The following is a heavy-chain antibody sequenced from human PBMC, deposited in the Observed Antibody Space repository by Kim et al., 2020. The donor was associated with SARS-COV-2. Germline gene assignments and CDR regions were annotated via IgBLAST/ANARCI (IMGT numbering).Heavy chain of an antibody. J-gene: IGHJ4*02. V-gene: IGHV3-48*03. Sequence: GGSLRLSCAASGLTFSVFQMNWVRQAPGKGLEWVSYISHDGRTIYYADSVTGRFTISRDNAKNSLYLQMNSLRAEDTAVYYCASCSIGGTGTGDDYWCQGTLVTVSS. CDR2: ISHDGRTI. CDR1: GLTFSVFQ. D-gene: IGHD6-13*01. CDR3: ASCSIGGTGTGDDY.